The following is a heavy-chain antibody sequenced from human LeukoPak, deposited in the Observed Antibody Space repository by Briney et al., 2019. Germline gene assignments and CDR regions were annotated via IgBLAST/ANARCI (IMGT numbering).Heavy chain of an antibody. CDR1: GGSISTYY. D-gene: IGHD4-23*01. CDR2: IYYSGST. Sequence: PSETLSLTCTVSGGSISTYYWSWIRQPPGKGLEWIGYIYYSGSTNYNPSLKSRVTTSVDTSKNQFSLKLSSVTAADTAVYYCARDTGTVVDYWGQGTLVTVSS. V-gene: IGHV4-59*01. J-gene: IGHJ4*02. CDR3: ARDTGTVVDY.